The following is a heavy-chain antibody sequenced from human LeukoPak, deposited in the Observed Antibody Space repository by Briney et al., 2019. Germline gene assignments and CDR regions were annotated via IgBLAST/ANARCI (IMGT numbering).Heavy chain of an antibody. V-gene: IGHV1-46*01. CDR1: GYTFTFYY. CDR3: AGGSGSPDY. J-gene: IGHJ4*02. D-gene: IGHD1-26*01. Sequence: ASVTVSCKASGYTFTFYYMHWARQAPGQGLEGMGIINPDGGSTTYAQKFQGRLTMTRDTSTSTVSMELSSLKSEDTALYYCAGGSGSPDYWGQGTLVTVSS. CDR2: INPDGGST.